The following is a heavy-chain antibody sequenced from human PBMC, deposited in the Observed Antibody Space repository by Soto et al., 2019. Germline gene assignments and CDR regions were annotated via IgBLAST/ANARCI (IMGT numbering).Heavy chain of an antibody. CDR3: TRGVLA. CDR1: RGSVSSGGYS. D-gene: IGHD2-8*01. Sequence: QVQLQESGSRLVRPSQTLSLTCSVPRGSVSSGGYSWSWIRQAPGKGLEWIGFISPSGSPAYNPSLKSRVSISVDTSNNQISLELSSVTAADTAVYYCTRGVLAWGPGTLVTVSS. V-gene: IGHV4-30-2*01. CDR2: ISPSGSP. J-gene: IGHJ5*02.